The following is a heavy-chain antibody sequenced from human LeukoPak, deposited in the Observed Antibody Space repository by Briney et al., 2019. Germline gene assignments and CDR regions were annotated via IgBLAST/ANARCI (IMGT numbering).Heavy chain of an antibody. CDR3: AKMEGQRLYDYCMDV. CDR1: GFTFSRHW. D-gene: IGHD2-8*01. Sequence: GGSLRLSCEASGFTFSRHWMNWVRPAPGKGLEWVASIKQDETPRYNVDSVKGRFTISRDNSKNTLYLHMNSLRADDTAVYYCAKMEGQRLYDYCMDVWGRGTTVTVSS. CDR2: IKQDETPR. V-gene: IGHV3-7*03. J-gene: IGHJ6*03.